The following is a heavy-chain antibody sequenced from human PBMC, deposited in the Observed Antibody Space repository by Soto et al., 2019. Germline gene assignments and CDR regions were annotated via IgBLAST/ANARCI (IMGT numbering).Heavy chain of an antibody. CDR3: ARVRRANGYYYFDY. J-gene: IGHJ4*02. D-gene: IGHD2-8*01. CDR2: LYDRGTN. Sequence: QVHLQESGPGLVKPSETLSLTCTVSDGSITDYYWTWIRQPPGKGLEWIGYLYDRGTNNYNPSLKSRVTMLLDTSKSQFSLQLTSVTAADTAIYFCARVRRANGYYYFDYWGQGTLVTVSS. CDR1: DGSITDYY. V-gene: IGHV4-59*01.